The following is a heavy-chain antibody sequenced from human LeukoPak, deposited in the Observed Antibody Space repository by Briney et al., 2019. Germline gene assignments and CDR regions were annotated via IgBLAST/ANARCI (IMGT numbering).Heavy chain of an antibody. V-gene: IGHV3-9*01. D-gene: IGHD5-18*01. Sequence: PGGSLRLSCAASGFTFDDYAMHWVRQAPGKGLEWVSGISWNSGSIGYADSVKGRFTISRDNAKNSLYLQMNSLRAEDTALYYCAKGGGTAPHFDYWGQGTLVTVSS. J-gene: IGHJ4*02. CDR3: AKGGGTAPHFDY. CDR2: ISWNSGSI. CDR1: GFTFDDYA.